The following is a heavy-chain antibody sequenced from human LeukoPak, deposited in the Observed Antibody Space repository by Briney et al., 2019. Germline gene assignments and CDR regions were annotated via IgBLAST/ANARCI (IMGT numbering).Heavy chain of an antibody. V-gene: IGHV3-66*01. CDR3: AGTGYSSSWYGSGY. CDR1: GFTVSSNY. Sequence: GGSLRLSCAASGFTVSSNYMSWVRQAPGKGLEWVSVIYSGGSTYYADSVKGRFTISRDNSKNTLYLQMNSLRAEDTAVYYCAGTGYSSSWYGSGYWGQGTLVTVSS. D-gene: IGHD6-13*01. CDR2: IYSGGST. J-gene: IGHJ4*02.